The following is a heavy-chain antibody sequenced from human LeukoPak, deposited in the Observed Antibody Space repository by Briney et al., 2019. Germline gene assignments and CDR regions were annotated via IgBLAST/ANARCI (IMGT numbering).Heavy chain of an antibody. CDR3: AGGDITVIEGY. Sequence: SETLSLTCTVSGGSISSYYWSWIRQPPGKGLEWIGYIYYSGSTNYNPSLKSRVTISVDTSKNQFSLKLSSVTAADTAVYYCAGGDITVIEGYWGQGTLVTVSS. CDR1: GGSISSYY. J-gene: IGHJ4*02. CDR2: IYYSGST. D-gene: IGHD3-22*01. V-gene: IGHV4-59*01.